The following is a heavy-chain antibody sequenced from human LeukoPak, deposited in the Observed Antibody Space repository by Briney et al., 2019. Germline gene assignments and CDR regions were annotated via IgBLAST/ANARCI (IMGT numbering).Heavy chain of an antibody. J-gene: IGHJ4*02. CDR2: INSDGSST. D-gene: IGHD6-19*01. CDR3: ASGSSGWTHDY. Sequence: PGGSLRLSCAASGFTFSSYAMNWVRQAPGKGLEWVSRINSDGSSTSYADSVKGRFTISRDNAKNTLYLQMSSLRAEDTAVYYCASGSSGWTHDYWGQGTLVTVSS. CDR1: GFTFSSYA. V-gene: IGHV3-74*01.